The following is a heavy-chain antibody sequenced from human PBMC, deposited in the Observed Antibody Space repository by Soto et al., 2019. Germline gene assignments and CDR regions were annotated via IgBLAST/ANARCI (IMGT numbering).Heavy chain of an antibody. CDR3: ARDLAKGGGSAGFDY. CDR2: INPKSGGA. V-gene: IGHV1-2*02. Sequence: ASVKVSCKASGYTFTVYYMHWVRQAPGQGLEWMGWINPKSGGAMYPQKFQGRVTMTWDTSISTAYMALTRLRSDDTAVYYCARDLAKGGGSAGFDYWGQGTLVTVSS. J-gene: IGHJ4*02. CDR1: GYTFTVYY. D-gene: IGHD1-26*01.